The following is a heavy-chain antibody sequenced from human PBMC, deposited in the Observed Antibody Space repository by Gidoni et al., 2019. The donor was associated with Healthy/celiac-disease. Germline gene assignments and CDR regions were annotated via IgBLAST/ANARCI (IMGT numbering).Heavy chain of an antibody. CDR2: ISGSGGST. J-gene: IGHJ4*02. D-gene: IGHD2-21*01. V-gene: IGHV3-23*01. CDR1: GFTFSSYA. Sequence: EVQLLESGGGLVQPGGSLRLSCAASGFTFSSYAMSWVRQAPGKGLEWVSAISGSGGSTYYADSVKGRFTISRDNSKNTLYLQMNSLRAEDTAVYYCAKGAIVVVIAIPTPFDYWGQGTLVTVSS. CDR3: AKGAIVVVIAIPTPFDY.